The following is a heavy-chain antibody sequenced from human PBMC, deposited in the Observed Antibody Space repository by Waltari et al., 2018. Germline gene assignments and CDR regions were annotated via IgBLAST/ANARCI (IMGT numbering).Heavy chain of an antibody. D-gene: IGHD2-2*01. V-gene: IGHV1-3*04. Sequence: SYSMHWVRQAPGQRLEWMGWINTGNGDTEYSQNFQGRVTITSDTSASTAYMELSSLRSEDTAVYYCSRDGVGRGDDWRQGTLITVSS. J-gene: IGHJ4*02. CDR1: SYS. CDR3: SRDGVGRGDD. CDR2: INTGNGDT.